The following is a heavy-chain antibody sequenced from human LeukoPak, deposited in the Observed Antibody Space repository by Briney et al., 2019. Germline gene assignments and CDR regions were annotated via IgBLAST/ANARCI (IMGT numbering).Heavy chain of an antibody. CDR2: TSGSGGST. CDR3: AREGDYYYYGMDV. CDR1: GFTFSSYG. V-gene: IGHV3-23*01. Sequence: GGSLRLSCAASGFTFSSYGMTWVRQAPGKGLEWISGTSGSGGSTYYADSVKGRFTISRDNSKNTLYLQMNSLRAEDTAVYYCAREGDYYYYGMDVWGQGTTVTVSS. J-gene: IGHJ6*02. D-gene: IGHD1-26*01.